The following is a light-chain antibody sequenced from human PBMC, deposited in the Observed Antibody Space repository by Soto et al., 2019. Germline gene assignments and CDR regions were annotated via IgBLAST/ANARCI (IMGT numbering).Light chain of an antibody. J-gene: IGKJ2*01. CDR2: DTS. V-gene: IGKV3-15*01. Sequence: EVVMTQSPATLSVSPGEGVTLSCRASQGIGDTLAWYQHKPGQTPRLLIYDTSTRATGVPARFSGSRSGTIFTLTISRLEPEDFAVYYCQGYRNSPPLYTFGQGTKVDIK. CDR3: QGYRNSPPLYT. CDR1: QGIGDT.